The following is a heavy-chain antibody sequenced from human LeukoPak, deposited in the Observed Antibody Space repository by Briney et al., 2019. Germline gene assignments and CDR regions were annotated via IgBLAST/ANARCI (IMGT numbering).Heavy chain of an antibody. CDR1: GYSFTSYW. D-gene: IGHD6-13*01. CDR3: ARRAMKYSSSWYVNNWFDP. CDR2: IYPGDSDT. J-gene: IGHJ5*02. Sequence: GESLKISCKGSGYSFTSYWIGWVRQMPGKGLEWMGIIYPGDSDTRYSPSFQGQVTISADKSISTAYLQWSSLKASDTAMYYCARRAMKYSSSWYVNNWFDPWAREPWSPSPQ. V-gene: IGHV5-51*01.